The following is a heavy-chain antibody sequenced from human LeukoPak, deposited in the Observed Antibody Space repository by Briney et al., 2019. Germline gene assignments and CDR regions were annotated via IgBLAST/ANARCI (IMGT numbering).Heavy chain of an antibody. V-gene: IGHV4-39*07. CDR3: AREEIVVPAAITYYYYYYMDV. Sequence: KASETLSLTCTVSGDSMSSSHYCWGWIRQPPGKGLEWIGSIYYSGSTYYNPSLKSRVTISVDKSKNQFSLKLSSVTAADTAVYYCAREEIVVPAAITYYYYYYMDVWGKGTTVTVSS. CDR2: IYYSGST. J-gene: IGHJ6*03. D-gene: IGHD2-2*01. CDR1: GDSMSSSHYC.